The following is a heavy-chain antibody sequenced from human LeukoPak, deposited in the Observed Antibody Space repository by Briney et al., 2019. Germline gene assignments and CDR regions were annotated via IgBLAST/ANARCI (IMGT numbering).Heavy chain of an antibody. V-gene: IGHV4-59*07. Sequence: PSDTLSLTCTVSGGSISRYYWSWLRQPPGKALEWIGYIYYSGSTNYNPSLKSRVTISVDTSKNQFSPKLSSVTAADTAVYYCARATPDYYYCYGMDVWGQGTTVTVSS. CDR3: ARATPDYYYCYGMDV. CDR2: IYYSGST. CDR1: GGSISRYY. J-gene: IGHJ6*01.